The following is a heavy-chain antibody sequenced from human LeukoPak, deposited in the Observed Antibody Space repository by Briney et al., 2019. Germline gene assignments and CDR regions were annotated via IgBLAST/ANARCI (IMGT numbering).Heavy chain of an antibody. CDR3: ARSPNVEMATIEFDY. CDR2: ISSSSSYI. D-gene: IGHD5-24*01. J-gene: IGHJ4*02. CDR1: GFTFSSYS. V-gene: IGHV3-21*01. Sequence: GGSLRLSCAASGFTFSSYSMNWVRQAPGKGLEWVSSISSSSSYIYYADSVKGRFTISRDNAKNSLYLQMNSLRAEDTAVYYCARSPNVEMATIEFDYWGQGTLVTVSS.